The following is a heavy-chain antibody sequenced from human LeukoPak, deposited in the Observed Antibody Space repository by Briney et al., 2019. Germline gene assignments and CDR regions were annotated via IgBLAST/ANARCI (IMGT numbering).Heavy chain of an antibody. CDR3: ARGRSVSSSFNWFDP. CDR1: GYTFTSNY. V-gene: IGHV1-2*06. D-gene: IGHD6-6*01. J-gene: IGHJ5*02. Sequence: GASVKVSCKASGYTFTSNYMHWVRQAPGQGLEWMGRINPNSGGTNYAQKFQGRVTMTRDTSISTAYMELSRLRSDDTAVYYCARGRSVSSSFNWFDPWGQGTLVTVSS. CDR2: INPNSGGT.